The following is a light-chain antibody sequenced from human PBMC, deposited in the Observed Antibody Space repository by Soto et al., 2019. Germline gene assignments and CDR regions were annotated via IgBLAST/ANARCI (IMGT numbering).Light chain of an antibody. V-gene: IGKV3-15*01. CDR3: QQYNNWPPLT. CDR2: GAS. CDR1: QSVSSN. J-gene: IGKJ4*01. Sequence: EIVMTQSPATLSVSLGERATLXXRASQSVSSNLAWYQQKPGQAPRLLXYGASTRATGIPARFSGSGSGTEFTLTISSLQSEDFAVYYCQQYNNWPPLTFGGGTKVDNK.